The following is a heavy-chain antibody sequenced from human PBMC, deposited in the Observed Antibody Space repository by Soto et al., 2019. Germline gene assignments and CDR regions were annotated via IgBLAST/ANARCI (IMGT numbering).Heavy chain of an antibody. CDR1: GFTVSGNY. J-gene: IGHJ4*02. CDR2: IYNGGGT. CDR3: ASTRGSSYDY. Sequence: EVQLVETGGGLIQPGGSLRLSCAASGFTVSGNYMSWVRQAPGKGLEWVSVIYNGGGTYYADSVKGRFTISRDNSKNTLYLQMNSLGAEDTSVYYCASTRGSSYDYWGQGTLVTVSS. V-gene: IGHV3-53*02. D-gene: IGHD6-6*01.